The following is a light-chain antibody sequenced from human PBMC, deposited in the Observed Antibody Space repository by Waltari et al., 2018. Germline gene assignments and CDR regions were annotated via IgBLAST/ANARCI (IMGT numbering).Light chain of an antibody. CDR3: CSYAGRGSSYVI. J-gene: IGLJ2*01. CDR1: RGFGGSSTL. Sequence: QSALTQPASVSASLGQSITLSCPGTRGFGGSSTLVSWYQHPPGKAPKLIISDDTEQPSGVSPRFSGTKSGNTASLTISGLLAEDEADYYCCSYAGRGSSYVIFGGGTRLTVL. CDR2: DDT. V-gene: IGLV2-23*01.